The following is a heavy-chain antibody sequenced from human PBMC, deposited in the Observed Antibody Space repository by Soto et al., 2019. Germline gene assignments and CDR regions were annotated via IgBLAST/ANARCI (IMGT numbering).Heavy chain of an antibody. CDR3: ARVVRYCSGGSCYSVSPWFDP. V-gene: IGHV4-59*01. Sequence: SETLSLTCSVSGGSISSYYWSWIRQPPGKGLEWIGYIYYSGSTNYNPSLKSRVTISVDTSKNQFSLKLSSVTAADTAVYYCARVVRYCSGGSCYSVSPWFDPWGQGTLVTVS. CDR1: GGSISSYY. D-gene: IGHD2-15*01. J-gene: IGHJ5*02. CDR2: IYYSGST.